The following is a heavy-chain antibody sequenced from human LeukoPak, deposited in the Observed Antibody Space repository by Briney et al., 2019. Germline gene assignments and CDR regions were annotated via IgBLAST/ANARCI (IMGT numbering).Heavy chain of an antibody. CDR2: IYYSGST. V-gene: IGHV4-39*07. CDR1: GGSISSSSYY. D-gene: IGHD5-18*01. Sequence: SETLSLTCTVSGGSISSSSYYWGWIRQPPGKGLEWIGSIYYSGSTYYNPSLKSRVTISVDTSKNQFSLKLSSVTAADTAVYYCARDRGYSYGPFDYWGQGTLVTVSS. J-gene: IGHJ4*02. CDR3: ARDRGYSYGPFDY.